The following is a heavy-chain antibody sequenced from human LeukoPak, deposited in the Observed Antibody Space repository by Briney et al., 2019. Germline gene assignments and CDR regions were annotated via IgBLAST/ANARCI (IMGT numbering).Heavy chain of an antibody. Sequence: GGSLRLSCAASGFTSSSYWMHWVRQAPGKGLVWVSVINTDGSSTNYADSVKGRFTISRDNAKNTLFLQMNSLRADDTAVYYCARRTAAGKYYFDSWGQGTLVTVSS. CDR1: GFTSSSYW. CDR2: INTDGSST. D-gene: IGHD6-13*01. V-gene: IGHV3-74*01. J-gene: IGHJ4*02. CDR3: ARRTAAGKYYFDS.